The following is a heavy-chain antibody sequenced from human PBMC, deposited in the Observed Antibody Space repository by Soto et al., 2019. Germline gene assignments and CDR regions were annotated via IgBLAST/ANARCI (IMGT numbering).Heavy chain of an antibody. CDR3: ARDLGGYLDY. V-gene: IGHV3-53*01. CDR1: GFSVSSYY. D-gene: IGHD2-15*01. Sequence: EVQLVESGGGLIQPGGSLRLSCAASGFSVSSYYMSWVRQAPGKGLEWVSVIYNSGGTYYADSVKGRFTISRDNSKNTLYLQMNSLRADDTAMYYCARDLGGYLDYWDQGTVVTVSS. CDR2: IYNSGGT. J-gene: IGHJ4*02.